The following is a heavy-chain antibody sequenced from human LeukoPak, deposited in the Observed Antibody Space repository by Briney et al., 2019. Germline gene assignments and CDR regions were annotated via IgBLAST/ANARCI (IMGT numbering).Heavy chain of an antibody. J-gene: IGHJ4*02. CDR1: GFTFNSFW. V-gene: IGHV3-21*01. CDR3: ARARKGGFGELLYTSYYFDY. Sequence: PGGSLRLSCAASGFTFNSFWMNWVRQAPGKGLEWVSSISSSSSYIYYADSVKGRFTISRDNAKNSLYLQMNSLRAEDTAVYYCARARKGGFGELLYTSYYFDYWGQGTLVTVSS. D-gene: IGHD3-10*01. CDR2: ISSSSSYI.